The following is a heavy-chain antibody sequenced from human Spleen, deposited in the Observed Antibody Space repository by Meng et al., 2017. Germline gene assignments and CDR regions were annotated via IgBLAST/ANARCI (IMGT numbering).Heavy chain of an antibody. Sequence: GSLRLSCTVSDDSISSYYWNWIRQPPGKGLEWIGFIYHNGDTNYNPSLKSRATISVDTSQNNLSLKLSSVTAADSAVYYCARGPTTMAHDFDYWGQGTLVTVSS. CDR1: DDSISSYY. V-gene: IGHV4-59*12. D-gene: IGHD4-11*01. J-gene: IGHJ4*02. CDR2: IYHNGDT. CDR3: ARGPTTMAHDFDY.